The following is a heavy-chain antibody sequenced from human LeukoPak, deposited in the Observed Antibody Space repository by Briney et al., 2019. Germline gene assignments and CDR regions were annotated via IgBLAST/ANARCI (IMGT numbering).Heavy chain of an antibody. Sequence: GGPLRLSCAASRFIFRNFAVICLRDAPGEGLEGVSAYSGSGGSTYYADSVKGRFTISRDNAKNSLYLQMNSLRAEDTAVYYCARDQRYCSSSSCPWEPFDYWGQGTLVTVSS. CDR2: YSGSGGST. J-gene: IGHJ4*02. CDR1: RFIFRNFA. V-gene: IGHV3-23*01. D-gene: IGHD2-2*01. CDR3: ARDQRYCSSSSCPWEPFDY.